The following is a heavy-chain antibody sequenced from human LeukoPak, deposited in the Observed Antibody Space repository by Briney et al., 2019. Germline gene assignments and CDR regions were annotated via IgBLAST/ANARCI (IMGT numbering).Heavy chain of an antibody. Sequence: GASEKLSCKASGYTSSSYYMHWVRHAPGQPLEWMGIINPSGDCTSYAQEFPGRVTMTMNTSTSTVYMELSSLISEEPAVYSCAGDYLRGYDILTGGASWFDPWGQGTLVTVSS. CDR2: INPSGDCT. J-gene: IGHJ5*02. D-gene: IGHD3-9*01. V-gene: IGHV1-46*01. CDR3: AGDYLRGYDILTGGASWFDP. CDR1: GYTSSSYY.